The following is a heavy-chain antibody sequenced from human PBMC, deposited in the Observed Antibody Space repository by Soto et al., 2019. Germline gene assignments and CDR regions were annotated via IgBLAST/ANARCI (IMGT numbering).Heavy chain of an antibody. CDR1: GYTFTSYD. V-gene: IGHV1-8*01. CDR2: MNPNSGNT. D-gene: IGHD6-13*01. J-gene: IGHJ4*02. CDR3: ARSSSRWNPNFDY. Sequence: ASVKVSCKASGYTFTSYDINWVRQATGQGLEWMGWMNPNSGNTGYAQKFQGRVTMTRNTSISTAYMELSSLRSEDTAVYYCARSSSRWNPNFDYWGQGTLVTVSS.